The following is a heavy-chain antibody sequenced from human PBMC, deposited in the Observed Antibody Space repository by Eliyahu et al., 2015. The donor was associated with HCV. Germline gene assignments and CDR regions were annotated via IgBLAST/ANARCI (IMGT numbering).Heavy chain of an antibody. CDR1: GFTFSSYW. J-gene: IGHJ6*02. V-gene: IGHV3-7*03. D-gene: IGHD4-17*01. CDR3: ARDYGDYGYYYYGMDV. Sequence: EVQLVESGGGLVQPGGSLRLSCAASGFTFSSYWMSWVRQAPGKGLXWVAKIKQDGSEKYYVDSVKGRFTISRDNAKNSLYLQMNSLRAEDTAVYYCARDYGDYGYYYYGMDVWGQGTTVTVSS. CDR2: IKQDGSEK.